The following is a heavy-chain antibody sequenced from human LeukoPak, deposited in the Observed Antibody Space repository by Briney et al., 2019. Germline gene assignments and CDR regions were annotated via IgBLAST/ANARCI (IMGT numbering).Heavy chain of an antibody. CDR2: ISSSSSYT. J-gene: IGHJ4*02. V-gene: IGHV3-11*05. D-gene: IGHD1-26*01. CDR1: GFTFSDYY. CDR3: ARAVIVGATRGHFDY. Sequence: GGSLRLSRAASGFTFSDYYMSWIRQAPGKGLEWVSYISSSSSYTNYADSVKGRFTISRDNAKNSPYLQMNSLRAEDTAVYYCARAVIVGATRGHFDYWGQGTLVTVSS.